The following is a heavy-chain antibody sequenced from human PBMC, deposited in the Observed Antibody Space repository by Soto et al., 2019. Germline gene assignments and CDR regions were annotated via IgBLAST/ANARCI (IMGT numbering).Heavy chain of an antibody. J-gene: IGHJ5*02. CDR1: GFTFSSYA. Sequence: GGSLRLSCAASGFTFSSYAMHWVCQAPGKGLEWVAVISYDGSNKYYADSVKGRFTISRDNSKNTLYLQMNSLRAEDTAVYYCARAETPLAPWFDPWGQGTLVTVSS. CDR2: ISYDGSNK. CDR3: ARAETPLAPWFDP. V-gene: IGHV3-30-3*01.